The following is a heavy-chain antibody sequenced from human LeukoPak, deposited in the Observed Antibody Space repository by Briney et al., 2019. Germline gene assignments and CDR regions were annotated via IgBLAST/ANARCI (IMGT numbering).Heavy chain of an antibody. J-gene: IGHJ3*02. D-gene: IGHD4-17*01. V-gene: IGHV4-38-2*01. Sequence: SKTLSLTCAVSGYSISSGYYWGWIRQPPGKGLEWIGSIYHSGSTYYNPSLKSRVTISVDTSKNQFSLKLSSVTAADTAVYYRARTVDYGGAFDIWGQGTMVTVSS. CDR1: GYSISSGYY. CDR2: IYHSGST. CDR3: ARTVDYGGAFDI.